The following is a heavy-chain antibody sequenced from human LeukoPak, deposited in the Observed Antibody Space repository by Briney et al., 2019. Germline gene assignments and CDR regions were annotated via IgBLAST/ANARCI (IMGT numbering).Heavy chain of an antibody. CDR3: ARRAGAYSHPYDY. D-gene: IGHD4/OR15-4a*01. CDR2: IYSGTT. J-gene: IGHJ4*02. CDR1: GFTVSSNS. V-gene: IGHV3-53*01. Sequence: GGSLRLFCTVSGFTVSSNSMSWVRQAPGKGLEWVSFIYSGTTHYSDSVKGRFTISRDNFKNTLYLQMNSLRAEDTAVYYCARRAGAYSHPYDYWGQGTLVTVSS.